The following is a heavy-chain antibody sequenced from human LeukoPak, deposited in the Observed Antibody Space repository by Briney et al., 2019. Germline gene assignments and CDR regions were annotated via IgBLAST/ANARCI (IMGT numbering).Heavy chain of an antibody. CDR1: GFILSSQA. V-gene: IGHV3-23*01. J-gene: IGHJ4*02. CDR3: AKPTLGNSSSWGFDY. Sequence: GGSLRLSCAASGFILSSQAMSWVRQAPGKGPEWVSAITGLGYSTYYADSVKGRFTISTDNSKNTLYLQMNSLRAEDAAVYYCAKPTLGNSSSWGFDYWGQGTLVSVSS. CDR2: ITGLGYST. D-gene: IGHD6-6*01.